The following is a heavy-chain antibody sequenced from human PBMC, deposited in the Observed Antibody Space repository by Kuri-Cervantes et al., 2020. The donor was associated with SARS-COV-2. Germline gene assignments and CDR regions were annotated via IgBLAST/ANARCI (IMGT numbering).Heavy chain of an antibody. V-gene: IGHV3-7*01. CDR3: ARGGDFLMYYGDDYFYYNYMDV. CDR2: IKQDGSEK. CDR1: GFTFSSYW. D-gene: IGHD4-17*01. Sequence: ETLSLTCAASGFTFSSYWMSWVRQAPGKGLEWVANIKQDGSEKYYVDSVKGRFTISRDNAKNSLYLQMNSLRAEDTAVYYCARGGDFLMYYGDDYFYYNYMDVWGKGTTVTVSS. J-gene: IGHJ6*03.